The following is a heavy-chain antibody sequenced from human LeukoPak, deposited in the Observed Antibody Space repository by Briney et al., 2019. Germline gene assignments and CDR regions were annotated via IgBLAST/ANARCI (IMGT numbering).Heavy chain of an antibody. CDR3: ATLAAAGPTG. CDR1: GGTFSSYA. Sequence: ASVKVSCKATGGTFSSYAISLVRQAPGQGFEWMGGIIPIFGTANYAQKFQGRVTITADESTSTAYMELSSLRSEDTAVYYCATLAAAGPTGWGQGILVTVSS. CDR2: IIPIFGTA. J-gene: IGHJ4*02. V-gene: IGHV1-69*13. D-gene: IGHD6-13*01.